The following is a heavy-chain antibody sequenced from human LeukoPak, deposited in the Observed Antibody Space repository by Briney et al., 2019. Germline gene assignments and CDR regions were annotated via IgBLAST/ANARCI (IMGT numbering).Heavy chain of an antibody. J-gene: IGHJ3*02. CDR3: ARDERYYDGRYYPYAFDI. D-gene: IGHD3-22*01. V-gene: IGHV3-20*04. CDR1: GFKFNTYW. CDR2: ISRNGGTT. Sequence: PGGSLRLSCAASGFKFNTYWMSWVRQAPGKGLEWVAGISRNGGTTGHADSVKGRFTISRDNAEKSLFLQMKTLRAEDTALYYCARDERYYDGRYYPYAFDIWGQGTMVTVSS.